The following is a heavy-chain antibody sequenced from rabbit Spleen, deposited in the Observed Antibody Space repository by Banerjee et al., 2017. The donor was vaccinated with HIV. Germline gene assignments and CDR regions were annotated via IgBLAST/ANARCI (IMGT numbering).Heavy chain of an antibody. D-gene: IGHD8-1*01. Sequence: QSLEESGGDLVKPEGSLTLTCKASGFSFSSAYYMCWVRQAPGKGLEWIGCIYVGSIGSTYFASWAKGRFTISKTSATTVTLQMTSLTAADTATYFCARDPGSSYYYAMDLWGPGTLVTVS. J-gene: IGHJ6*01. CDR3: ARDPGSSYYYAMDL. CDR2: IYVGSIGST. V-gene: IGHV1S40*01. CDR1: GFSFSSAYY.